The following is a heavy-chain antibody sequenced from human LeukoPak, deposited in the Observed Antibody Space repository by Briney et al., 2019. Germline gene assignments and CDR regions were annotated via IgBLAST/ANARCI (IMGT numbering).Heavy chain of an antibody. CDR2: IYTTGST. CDR1: GGSISSYY. V-gene: IGHV4-4*07. CDR3: ARETVVVVPAAIDLSTFDI. Sequence: SETLSLTCTASGGSISSYYWSWIRQPAGKGLEWIGRIYTTGSTNYNPSLKSRLIMSVDTSKNQFSLKLSSVTAADTAVYYCARETVVVVPAAIDLSTFDIWGQGTMVTVSS. D-gene: IGHD2-2*01. J-gene: IGHJ3*02.